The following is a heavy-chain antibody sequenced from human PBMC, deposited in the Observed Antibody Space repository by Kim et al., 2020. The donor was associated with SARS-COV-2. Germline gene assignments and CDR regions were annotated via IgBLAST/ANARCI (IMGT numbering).Heavy chain of an antibody. J-gene: IGHJ1*01. D-gene: IGHD3-10*01. CDR3: ARGVWFEPNSYFQH. Sequence: QGFTGRFVFSLDTSVSTAYLQISSLKAEDTAVYYCARGVWFEPNSYFQHWGQGTLVTVSS. V-gene: IGHV7-4-1*02.